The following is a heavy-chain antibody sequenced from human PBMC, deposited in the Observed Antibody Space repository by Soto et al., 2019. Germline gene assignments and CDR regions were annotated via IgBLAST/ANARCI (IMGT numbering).Heavy chain of an antibody. CDR3: ARNMDYYYGRGSGNGHGV. CDR1: GYTFTAYY. V-gene: IGHV1-2*02. J-gene: IGHJ6*02. D-gene: IGHD3-10*02. CDR2: INPKFGDT. Sequence: QVQLVQSGAEVQEPGDSVRVSCEASGYTFTAYYIHWVRQAPGQGLAWMGWINPKFGDTTYAQDSQGRVSMTRDMSISTVYMELSSLTSDDTAIYYCARNMDYYYGRGSGNGHGVWGQGTTVTVFS.